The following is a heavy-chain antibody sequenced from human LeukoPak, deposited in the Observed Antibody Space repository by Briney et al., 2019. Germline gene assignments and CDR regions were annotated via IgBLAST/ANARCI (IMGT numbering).Heavy chain of an antibody. V-gene: IGHV4-34*01. CDR2: INHSGST. Sequence: SETLSLTCAVYGGSFSGYYWSWIRQPPGKGLEWIGEINHSGSTNYNPSLKSRVTISVDTSKNQFSLKLSPVTAADTAVYYCARPRRGLWFGELSYPYYFDYWGQGTLVTVSS. J-gene: IGHJ4*02. D-gene: IGHD3-10*01. CDR1: GGSFSGYY. CDR3: ARPRRGLWFGELSYPYYFDY.